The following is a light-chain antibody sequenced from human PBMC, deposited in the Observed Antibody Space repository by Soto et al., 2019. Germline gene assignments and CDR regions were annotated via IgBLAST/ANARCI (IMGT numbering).Light chain of an antibody. CDR3: QQYDDYPRT. Sequence: DILITHARCTLSTSVGDRVTITCRASQSIRSWLAWYQQKPGKVPKFLIYDASSLESGVPSRFSGSGSGTEFTLTISSLQPDDFGTYYCQQYDDYPRTFGGGTKVDIK. CDR2: DAS. CDR1: QSIRSW. V-gene: IGKV1-5*01. J-gene: IGKJ4*01.